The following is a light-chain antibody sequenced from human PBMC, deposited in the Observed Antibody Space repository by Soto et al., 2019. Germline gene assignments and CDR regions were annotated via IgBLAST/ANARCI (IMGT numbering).Light chain of an antibody. CDR3: QQGDSFPIT. Sequence: DLQMTQSPSSVSASVGDRVTITCRASQSISSSLAWYQQKPGTVPKLLIYVASSLQSGVPSRFSGSGAGTEFTLSITSLQPEDFGTYYCQQGDSFPITFGQGTRLDIK. CDR2: VAS. V-gene: IGKV1-12*01. J-gene: IGKJ5*01. CDR1: QSISSS.